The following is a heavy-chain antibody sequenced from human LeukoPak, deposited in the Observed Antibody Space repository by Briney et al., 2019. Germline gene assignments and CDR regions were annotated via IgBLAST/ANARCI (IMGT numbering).Heavy chain of an antibody. CDR1: GFTFSNYE. D-gene: IGHD6-13*01. CDR3: AKDGRFILRDSSREYYFDY. Sequence: PGGSLRLSCAASGFTFSNYEMNWVRQAPGKGLEWVSHISTGSSTIYYADSVKGRFTISRDNSKNTLYLQMNSLRAEDTAVYYCAKDGRFILRDSSREYYFDYWGQGTLVTVSS. CDR2: ISTGSSTI. J-gene: IGHJ4*02. V-gene: IGHV3-48*01.